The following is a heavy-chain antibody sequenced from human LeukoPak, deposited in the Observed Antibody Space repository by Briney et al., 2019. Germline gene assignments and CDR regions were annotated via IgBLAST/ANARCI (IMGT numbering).Heavy chain of an antibody. Sequence: SETLSLTCTVSGDSITSTAYYWGWIRQPPGKGLEWLASIHYSGSPYYNPSLKSRVTISVDTSKNQFSLKLSSVTASDTALYYCARQFLGHYYFDYWGQGTLVTVSS. J-gene: IGHJ4*02. D-gene: IGHD2-21*01. CDR1: GDSITSTAYY. CDR2: IHYSGSP. V-gene: IGHV4-39*01. CDR3: ARQFLGHYYFDY.